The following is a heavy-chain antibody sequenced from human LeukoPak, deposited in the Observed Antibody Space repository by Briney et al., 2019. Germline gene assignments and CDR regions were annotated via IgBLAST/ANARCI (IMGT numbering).Heavy chain of an antibody. CDR2: INPNSGGT. D-gene: IGHD1-26*01. V-gene: IGHV1-2*02. CDR1: GYTFTGYY. Sequence: GASVKVSCKASGYTFTGYYMHWVRQAPGQGLECMGWINPNSGGTNYAQKFQGRVTMTRETSISTAYMELNRLRSDGTAVYYCARGVGATDYWGQGTLVTVSS. J-gene: IGHJ4*02. CDR3: ARGVGATDY.